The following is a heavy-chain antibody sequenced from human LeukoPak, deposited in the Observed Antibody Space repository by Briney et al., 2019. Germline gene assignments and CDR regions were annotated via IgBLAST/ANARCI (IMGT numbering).Heavy chain of an antibody. Sequence: PGGSLRLSCAASGVSVSSNFMIWVRQAPGKGLEWVSLIYSGGEISYADSVKGRFSISRDNSKNTLYLQMNSLRVEDTAVYYCTRDPPAVAINTYAWGQGTLVTVSS. CDR3: TRDPPAVAINTYA. J-gene: IGHJ5*02. V-gene: IGHV3-66*01. CDR2: IYSGGEI. D-gene: IGHD6-13*01. CDR1: GVSVSSNF.